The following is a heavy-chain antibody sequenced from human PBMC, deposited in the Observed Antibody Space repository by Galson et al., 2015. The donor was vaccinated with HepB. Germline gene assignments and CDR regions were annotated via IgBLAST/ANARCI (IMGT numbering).Heavy chain of an antibody. CDR2: IIPIFGTA. CDR3: ARSITQGQWLEMDYFDY. D-gene: IGHD6-19*01. J-gene: IGHJ4*01. V-gene: IGHV1-69*13. CDR1: GGTFSSYA. Sequence: SVKVSCKASGGTFSSYAISWVRQAPGQGLEWMGGIIPIFGTANYAQKFQGRVTITADESTSTAYMELSSLRSEDTAVYYCARSITQGQWLEMDYFDYWGHGTLVTVSS.